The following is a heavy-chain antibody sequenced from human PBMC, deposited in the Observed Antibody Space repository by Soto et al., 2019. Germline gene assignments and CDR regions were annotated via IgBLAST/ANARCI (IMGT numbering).Heavy chain of an antibody. CDR3: AREVGNYDILTGYRTGWWFDP. Sequence: ASVKVSCKASGYTFTSYYMHWVRQAPGQGLEWMGIINPSGGSTSYAQKFQGRVTMTRDTSTSTVYMELSSLRSEDTAVYYCAREVGNYDILTGYRTGWWFDPWGKGTLVTVSS. J-gene: IGHJ5*02. CDR1: GYTFTSYY. D-gene: IGHD3-9*01. CDR2: INPSGGST. V-gene: IGHV1-46*01.